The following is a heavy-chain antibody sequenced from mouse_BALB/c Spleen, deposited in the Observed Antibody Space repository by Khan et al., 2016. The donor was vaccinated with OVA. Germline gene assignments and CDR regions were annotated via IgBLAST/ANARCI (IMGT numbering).Heavy chain of an antibody. CDR3: VNRGSSSAWFTY. CDR2: INPSTNYT. V-gene: IGHV1-7*01. D-gene: IGHD1-1*01. J-gene: IGHJ3*01. Sequence: QVQLKQSGAELAKPGASVKMSCKASDYTFTNYWMHWVKQRPGQGLEWIGYINPSTNYTEYNQKFKDKATLTADKSSSTAYMQLSSLTSEDSAVYYCVNRGSSSAWFTYWGQGTLVTVSA. CDR1: DYTFTNYW.